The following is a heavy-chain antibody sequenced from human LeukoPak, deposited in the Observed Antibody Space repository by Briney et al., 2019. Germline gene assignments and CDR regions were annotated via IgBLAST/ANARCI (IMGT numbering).Heavy chain of an antibody. D-gene: IGHD2-15*01. Sequence: SETLSLTCTVSGGSIGTYYWSWVRQTPGKGLEWMGYFYNGGSTTYNPSLKGRVTISVDTSRNQLSLKLTSVTAADTAIYYCARHDCSGGSCYYYGMDVWGQGTTVTVSS. J-gene: IGHJ6*02. CDR2: FYNGGST. CDR3: ARHDCSGGSCYYYGMDV. V-gene: IGHV4-59*08. CDR1: GGSIGTYY.